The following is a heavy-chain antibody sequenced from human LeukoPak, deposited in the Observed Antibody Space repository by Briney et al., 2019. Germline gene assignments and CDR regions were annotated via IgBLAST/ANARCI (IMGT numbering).Heavy chain of an antibody. Sequence: PGGSLRLSCAASGFTFSDHFMDWVRQAPGKGLEWIGRIRNKANGHTTDYAASVKGRFTISREDSKNTLYLQMNNLRSEDTAVFYCARDLSMARGIGYWGQGTLVTVSS. CDR3: ARDLSMARGIGY. CDR2: IRNKANGHTT. V-gene: IGHV3-72*01. CDR1: GFTFSDHF. D-gene: IGHD3-10*01. J-gene: IGHJ4*02.